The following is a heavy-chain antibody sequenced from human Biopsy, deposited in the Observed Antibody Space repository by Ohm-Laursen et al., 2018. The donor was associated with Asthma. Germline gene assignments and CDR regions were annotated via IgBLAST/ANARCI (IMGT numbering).Heavy chain of an antibody. CDR2: INSVFGTT. D-gene: IGHD2-2*01. V-gene: IGHV1-69*13. CDR3: ARKAGSCISRTCYSLDF. CDR1: GGTFNTYV. J-gene: IGHJ4*02. Sequence: SVKVSCKSLGGTFNTYVIGWARQAPGQGLAWMGWINSVFGTTTYPQKFQDRVTITADDSTSTVYMELGSLRSEDTAVYYCARKAGSCISRTCYSLDFWGQGTLVTVSS.